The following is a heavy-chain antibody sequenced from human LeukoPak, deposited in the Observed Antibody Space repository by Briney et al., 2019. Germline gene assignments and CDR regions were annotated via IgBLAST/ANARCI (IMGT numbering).Heavy chain of an antibody. CDR2: IYISGST. CDR1: GGSISSYY. CDR3: ARGYSRIWYGVYFDY. V-gene: IGHV4-4*07. Sequence: SETLSLTCTVSGGSISSYYWSWIRQPAGKGLEWIGRIYISGSTNYNPSLKTRVTMSVDTSKNQFSLKLSSVTAAETAVEYCARGYSRIWYGVYFDYWGQGTLVTVSS. D-gene: IGHD6-13*01. J-gene: IGHJ4*02.